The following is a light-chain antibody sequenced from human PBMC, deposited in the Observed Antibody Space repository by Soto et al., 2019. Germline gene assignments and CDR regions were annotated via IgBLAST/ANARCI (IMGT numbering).Light chain of an antibody. Sequence: EIVLTQSPGTLSLSPGERATLSCRASQSVSSSYLAWYQQKPGQAPRLLIYGASSRATGIPDRFSGSGSGTDFTLTISRLEPEDFAVYSCQQYCSSPSLYTFGQGTKLEIK. CDR2: GAS. CDR1: QSVSSSY. J-gene: IGKJ2*01. CDR3: QQYCSSPSLYT. V-gene: IGKV3-20*01.